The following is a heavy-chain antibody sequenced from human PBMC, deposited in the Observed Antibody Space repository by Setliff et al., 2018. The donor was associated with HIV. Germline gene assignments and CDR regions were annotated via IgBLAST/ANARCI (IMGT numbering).Heavy chain of an antibody. J-gene: IGHJ4*02. CDR1: GYSISSGYY. CDR2: IYFSGTP. D-gene: IGHD5-12*01. V-gene: IGHV4-38-2*01. Sequence: SETLSLTCAVSGYSISSGYYWGWIRQPPGKGLEWIGSIYFSGTPYYNPSLKNRVTISVDTSKKQFSLKLRSVTAADTAVYYCARRRDGYNSAPWRNDYWGQGTLVTVSS. CDR3: ARRRDGYNSAPWRNDY.